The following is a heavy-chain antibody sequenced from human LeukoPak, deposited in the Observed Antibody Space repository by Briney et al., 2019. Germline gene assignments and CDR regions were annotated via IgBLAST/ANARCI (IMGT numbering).Heavy chain of an antibody. CDR3: ARERNIVVVPAAGYGMDV. Sequence: PSETLSLTCAVYGGSFSGYYWSWIRQPPGKGLEWIGGINHSGSTNYNPSLKSRVTISVDTSKNQFSLKLSSVTAADTAVYYCARERNIVVVPAAGYGMDVWGQGTTVTVSS. CDR2: INHSGST. V-gene: IGHV4-34*01. D-gene: IGHD2-2*01. J-gene: IGHJ6*02. CDR1: GGSFSGYY.